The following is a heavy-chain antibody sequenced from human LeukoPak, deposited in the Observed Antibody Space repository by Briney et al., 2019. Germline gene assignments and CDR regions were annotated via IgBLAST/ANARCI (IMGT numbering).Heavy chain of an antibody. CDR1: GFSFSSYW. D-gene: IGHD5-12*01. J-gene: IGHJ4*02. CDR3: TRGYVGIDY. CDR2: INSDGSST. V-gene: IGHV3-74*01. Sequence: GGSLRLSCAASGFSFSSYWMHWVRQAPGRGLVWVSRINSDGSSTIYADSVKGRFTISRDNAKNTLYLQMNSLRAEDTALYYCTRGYVGIDYWGQGTLVTVSS.